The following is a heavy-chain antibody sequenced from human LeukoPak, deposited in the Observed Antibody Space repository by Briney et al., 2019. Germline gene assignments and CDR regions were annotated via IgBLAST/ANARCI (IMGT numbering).Heavy chain of an antibody. J-gene: IGHJ3*02. D-gene: IGHD2-2*01. CDR1: GFTFSSYS. CDR2: ISSSSSYI. V-gene: IGHV3-21*04. CDR3: AEGGCSSTSCHHDAFDI. Sequence: GGSLRLSCAASGFTFSSYSMNWVRQAPGKGLEWVSSISSSSSYIYYADSVKGRFTISRDNSKNTLYLQMNSLRAEDTAVYYCAEGGCSSTSCHHDAFDIWGQGTMVTVSS.